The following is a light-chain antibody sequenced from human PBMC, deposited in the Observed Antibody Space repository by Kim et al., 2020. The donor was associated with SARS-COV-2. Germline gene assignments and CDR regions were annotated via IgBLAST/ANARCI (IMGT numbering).Light chain of an antibody. J-gene: IGKJ2*01. CDR2: DAS. V-gene: IGKV3-15*01. Sequence: SMSPGEGATRSCRASQSVNSDLAWYQQNPGQAPRLLIFDASTRATGIPDRFSGSGSGTDFSLTISSLQSEDFAVYYCLQCNKWPYTFGQGTKLEI. CDR3: LQCNKWPYT. CDR1: QSVNSD.